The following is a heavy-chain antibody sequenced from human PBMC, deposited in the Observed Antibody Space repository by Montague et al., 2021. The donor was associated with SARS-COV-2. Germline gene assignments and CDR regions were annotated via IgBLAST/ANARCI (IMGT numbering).Heavy chain of an antibody. J-gene: IGHJ6*02. CDR2: INYRGTT. D-gene: IGHD2-8*01. V-gene: IGHV4-59*12. CDR3: ASCGGCQCFFGFAECGMDV. Sequence: SETLSLTCAVYGGSFSSYFWRWIRQPPGKGLEWIGNINYRGTTNYNPSLKRRVILSVDTSKNQFSMKLTSVTAADTAVYYCASCGGCQCFFGFAECGMDVWGQGTTVTVSS. CDR1: GGSFSSYF.